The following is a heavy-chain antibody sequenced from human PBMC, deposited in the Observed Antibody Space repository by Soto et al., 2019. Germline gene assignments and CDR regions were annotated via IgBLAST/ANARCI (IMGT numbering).Heavy chain of an antibody. CDR1: GGSITNYY. V-gene: IGHV4-59*12. J-gene: IGHJ4*02. CDR3: ERVLTRRYRNSAFDY. Sequence: SETLSLTCTVSGGSITNYYWTWIRQTPGKGLEWIGYVYYTGSTNYNPSLKSRVHISIDTSKNEFYLNLTSVTAAETAIYYCERVLTRRYRNSAFDYWGQGTLVTVYS. CDR2: VYYTGST. D-gene: IGHD3-9*01.